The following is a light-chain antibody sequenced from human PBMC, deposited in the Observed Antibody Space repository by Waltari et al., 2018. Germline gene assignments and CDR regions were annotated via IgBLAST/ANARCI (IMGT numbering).Light chain of an antibody. CDR3: HQYNDRPWT. V-gene: IGKV3D-15*02. J-gene: IGKJ1*01. CDR2: AAS. CDR1: QSIGNN. Sequence: EIVMTQSPATLSLSAGDRAALSCTASQSIGNNVAWYLQRPGQAPRLLLYAASTRATGVPSRFSGSGSGTEFSLAISSLQSDDFGVYYCHQYNDRPWTFGQGTRVEF.